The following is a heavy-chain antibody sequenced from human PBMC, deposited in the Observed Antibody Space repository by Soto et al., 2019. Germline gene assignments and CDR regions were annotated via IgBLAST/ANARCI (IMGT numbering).Heavy chain of an antibody. V-gene: IGHV1-2*04. J-gene: IGHJ4*02. CDR1: GYTFTGCY. CDR3: ARGEYSSGWQDY. CDR2: INPNSGGT. D-gene: IGHD6-19*01. Sequence: QVQLVQSGAEVKKPGASVKVSCKASGYTFTGCYMHWVRQAPGQGLEWMGWINPNSGGTNYAQKFQGWGTMTRDTALRTAYMELRRLRSDGTAVYYCARGEYSSGWQDYWGQGTLVTVSS.